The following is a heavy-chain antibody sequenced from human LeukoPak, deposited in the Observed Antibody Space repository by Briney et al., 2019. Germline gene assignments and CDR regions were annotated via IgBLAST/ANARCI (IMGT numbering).Heavy chain of an antibody. CDR3: TRENHDFWSGYYFDY. CDR2: IKSKTDGGTT. J-gene: IGHJ4*02. D-gene: IGHD3-3*01. Sequence: GGSLRLSCAASGFTSSNAWMNWVRQAPGKGLEWVGRIKSKTDGGTTDYPAPVKGRFTISRDDSKNTLYLQMNSLKTEDTAVYYCTRENHDFWSGYYFDYWGQGTLVTVSS. V-gene: IGHV3-15*07. CDR1: GFTSSNAW.